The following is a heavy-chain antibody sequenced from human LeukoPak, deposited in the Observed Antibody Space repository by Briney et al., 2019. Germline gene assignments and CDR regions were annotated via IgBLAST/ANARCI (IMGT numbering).Heavy chain of an antibody. J-gene: IGHJ5*02. CDR2: INPNSGGT. CDR3: ARCVGGDCYPQRIWFDP. V-gene: IGHV1-2*06. D-gene: IGHD2-21*02. CDR1: GYTFTGYY. Sequence: ASVTVSFKASGYTFTGYYMHWVRQAPGQGLEWMGRINPNSGGTNYAQKFQGRVTMTRDTSISTAYMELSRLRSDDTAVYYCARCVGGDCYPQRIWFDPWGQGTLVTVSS.